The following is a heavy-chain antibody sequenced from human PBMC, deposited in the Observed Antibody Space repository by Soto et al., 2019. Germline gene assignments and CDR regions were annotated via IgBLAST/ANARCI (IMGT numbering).Heavy chain of an antibody. CDR1: GGSFSGYY. Sequence: QVQLQQWGAGLLKPSETLSLTCAVYGGSFSGYYWSWFRQPPGKGLEWLGGINHSGSTNYNPSLKSRVTISVDTSQNQFSLKLSSVTAADTAVYYGASRQSTAMLNYYYYYGMDVWGQGTTVTVSS. D-gene: IGHD5-18*01. V-gene: IGHV4-34*01. J-gene: IGHJ6*02. CDR3: ASRQSTAMLNYYYYYGMDV. CDR2: INHSGST.